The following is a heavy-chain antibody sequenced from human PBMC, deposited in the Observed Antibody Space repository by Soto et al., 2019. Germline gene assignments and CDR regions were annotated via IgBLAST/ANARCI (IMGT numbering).Heavy chain of an antibody. CDR1: GLTFSTYA. CDR2: ISASGGST. CDR3: AKVRTSGYSTFDY. Sequence: GGSLRLSCAASGLTFSTYAMTWVRQAPGKGLEWVSAISASGGSTYYADSVKGRFTISRDNSKNTLYLQMNSLRAEDTAVHYCAKVRTSGYSTFDYWGQGTLVTVSS. J-gene: IGHJ4*02. V-gene: IGHV3-23*01. D-gene: IGHD2-2*03.